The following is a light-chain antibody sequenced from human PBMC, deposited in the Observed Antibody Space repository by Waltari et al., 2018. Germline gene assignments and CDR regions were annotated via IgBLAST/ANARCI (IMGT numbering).Light chain of an antibody. J-gene: IGKJ4*01. CDR1: QSVSDN. CDR3: QQYNNRPT. V-gene: IGKV3-15*01. CDR2: GSS. Sequence: EKVMTQSPATLSVSPGERATLSCWASQSVSDNLAWYQQKPGQPPRLLIYGSSIRATGVPDRFSGSGSGTEFTLTISSLQSEDIAIYYCQQYNNRPTFGGGTKVQIK.